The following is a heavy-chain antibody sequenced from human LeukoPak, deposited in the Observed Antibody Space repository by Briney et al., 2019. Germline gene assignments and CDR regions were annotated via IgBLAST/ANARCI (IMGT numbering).Heavy chain of an antibody. Sequence: GGSLRLSCAASGFTFDDYGMSWVRQAPGKGLEWVSGINWNGGSTGYTDSVKGRFTISRDNAKNSLYLQMNNLRAEDTALYYCARRRVTVVRGVDITSYYFDYWGQGTLVTVSS. CDR2: INWNGGST. D-gene: IGHD3-10*01. CDR3: ARRRVTVVRGVDITSYYFDY. V-gene: IGHV3-20*04. CDR1: GFTFDDYG. J-gene: IGHJ4*02.